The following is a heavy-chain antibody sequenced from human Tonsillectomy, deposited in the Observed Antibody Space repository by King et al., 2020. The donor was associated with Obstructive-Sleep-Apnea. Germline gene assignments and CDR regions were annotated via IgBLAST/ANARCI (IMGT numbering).Heavy chain of an antibody. Sequence: VQLVESGGGLVKPGGSLRLSCAASGFTFSDYYMSWIRQAPGKGLEWVSYISSSGSTIYYADSVKGRFTISRDNAKNSLYLQMNSLRAEDTAVYYCASASRVTTYYYYYGMDVWGQGTTVTVSS. J-gene: IGHJ6*02. CDR1: GFTFSDYY. V-gene: IGHV3-11*01. CDR2: ISSSGSTI. D-gene: IGHD1-1*01. CDR3: ASASRVTTYYYYYGMDV.